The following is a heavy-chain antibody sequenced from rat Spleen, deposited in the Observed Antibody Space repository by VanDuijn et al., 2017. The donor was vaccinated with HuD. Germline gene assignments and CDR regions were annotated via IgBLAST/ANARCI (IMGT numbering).Heavy chain of an antibody. CDR1: GFTFSDFF. Sequence: EVQLVESDGGLVQPGRSLKLSCAASGFTFSDFFMAWVRQAPKKGLEWVASISYEGVSTFYGDSVKGRFTISRDNSKDTLYLQLNSLRSEDTATYYCTRGPYWGQGVMVTVSS. J-gene: IGHJ2*01. V-gene: IGHV5-22*01. CDR3: TRGPY. CDR2: ISYEGVST. D-gene: IGHD1-1*01.